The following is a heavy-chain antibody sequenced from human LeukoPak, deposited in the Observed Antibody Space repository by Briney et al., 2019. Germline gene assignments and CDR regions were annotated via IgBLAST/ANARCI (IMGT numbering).Heavy chain of an antibody. J-gene: IGHJ4*02. V-gene: IGHV3-15*01. CDR3: TTDPQQLAFYYFDY. D-gene: IGHD6-13*01. CDR2: IKSKSDGGKT. CDR1: GFTFSNDW. Sequence: GGSLRLSCAASGFTFSNDWMSWVRQAPGKGLEWVGRIKSKSDGGKTDYAAPVKGIFTISRDDSKNTLYLQMYSLKTEDTAVYYCTTDPQQLAFYYFDYWGQGTLVTVSS.